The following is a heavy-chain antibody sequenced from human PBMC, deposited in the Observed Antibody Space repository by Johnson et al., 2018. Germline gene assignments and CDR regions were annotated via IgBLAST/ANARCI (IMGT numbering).Heavy chain of an antibody. CDR3: ARGGHTVTSYYYYGMDV. Sequence: QVQLVQSGAEVKKPGSSVKVSCKASGGTFSSYAISWVRQAPGQGLEWMGGIIPIFGTANYAQKVQGRVTITADESTSTAYMELSSLRSEDTAVYYCARGGHTVTSYYYYGMDVWGQGTTVTVSS. CDR2: IIPIFGTA. D-gene: IGHD4-11*01. V-gene: IGHV1-69*12. CDR1: GGTFSSYA. J-gene: IGHJ6*02.